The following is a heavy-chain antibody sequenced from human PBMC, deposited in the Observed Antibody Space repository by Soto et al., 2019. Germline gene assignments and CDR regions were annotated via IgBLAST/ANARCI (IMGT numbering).Heavy chain of an antibody. J-gene: IGHJ3*02. Sequence: ASVKVSCKASGYTFTSYAMHWVRQAPGQRLEWMGWINAGNGNTKYSQKFQGRVTITRDTSANTAYTELSSLRSEDTAVYYCASLFTTIFGVVIGFDIWGQGTMVTVSS. D-gene: IGHD3-3*01. CDR3: ASLFTTIFGVVIGFDI. CDR2: INAGNGNT. CDR1: GYTFTSYA. V-gene: IGHV1-3*01.